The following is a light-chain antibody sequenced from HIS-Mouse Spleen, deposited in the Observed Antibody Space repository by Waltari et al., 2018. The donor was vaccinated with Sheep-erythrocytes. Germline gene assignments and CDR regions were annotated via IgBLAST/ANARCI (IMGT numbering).Light chain of an antibody. Sequence: EIVMTQSPATLSVSPGERATLSCRASQSVSSNLAWYQQKPGQAPRLLLYGAATRATCIPARFSGSGSGTEFTLTISSMQSEDFAVYYCQQYNNWPPPYTFGQGTKLEIK. V-gene: IGKV3-15*01. CDR1: QSVSSN. CDR3: QQYNNWPPPYT. J-gene: IGKJ2*01. CDR2: GAA.